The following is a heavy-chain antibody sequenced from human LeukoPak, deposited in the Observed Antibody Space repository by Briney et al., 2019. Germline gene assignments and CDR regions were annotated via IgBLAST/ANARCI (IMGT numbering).Heavy chain of an antibody. CDR2: IKQDGSEK. Sequence: PGGSLRLSCAASGFTFSSYWMRWVRQAPGKGLEWVANIKQDGSEKNYVDSVKGRFTISRDNARNSLYLQMNSLRAEDTAVYYCASGHELDYWGQGTLVTVSS. CDR3: ASGHELDY. CDR1: GFTFSSYW. J-gene: IGHJ4*02. V-gene: IGHV3-7*03.